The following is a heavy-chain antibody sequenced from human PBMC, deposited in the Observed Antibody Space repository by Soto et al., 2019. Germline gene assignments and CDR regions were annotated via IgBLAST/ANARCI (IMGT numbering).Heavy chain of an antibody. V-gene: IGHV3-23*01. D-gene: IGHD3-22*01. CDR2: ISGSGGST. J-gene: IGHJ4*02. Sequence: GGSLRLSCAASGFTFSSYAMSWVRQAPGKGLEWVSAISGSGGSTYYADSVKGRFTISRDNSKNTLYLQMNSLRAEDTAVYYCAKWDLDSSGSYYFDYWGQGTLVTVSS. CDR3: AKWDLDSSGSYYFDY. CDR1: GFTFSSYA.